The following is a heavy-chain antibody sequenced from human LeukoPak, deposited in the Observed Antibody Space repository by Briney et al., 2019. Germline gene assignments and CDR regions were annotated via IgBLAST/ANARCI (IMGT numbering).Heavy chain of an antibody. Sequence: ASVKVSCKASGYTFTGYYMHWVRQAPGQGLEWMGWINPNSGGTNYAQKFQGRVTMTRDTSISTAYMELSRLRSDDTAVYYCAFTFGGVIVKFDYWGQGTLVTVSS. CDR1: GYTFTGYY. J-gene: IGHJ4*02. CDR3: AFTFGGVIVKFDY. V-gene: IGHV1-2*02. CDR2: INPNSGGT. D-gene: IGHD3-16*02.